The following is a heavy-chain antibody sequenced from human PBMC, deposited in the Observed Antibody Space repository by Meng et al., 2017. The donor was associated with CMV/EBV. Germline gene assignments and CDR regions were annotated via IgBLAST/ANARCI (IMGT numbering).Heavy chain of an antibody. D-gene: IGHD6-6*01. Sequence: QVQLQPWGAGLLQPSEPLSLTCAVYGGSFSGFYWSWIRQPPGKGLEWIGEINHSGSTNYNPSLKSRVTISVDTSKNQFSLKLSSVTAADTAVYYCARGSIAARLGLGDWGQGTLVTVSS. V-gene: IGHV4-34*01. CDR2: INHSGST. CDR3: ARGSIAARLGLGD. J-gene: IGHJ4*02. CDR1: GGSFSGFY.